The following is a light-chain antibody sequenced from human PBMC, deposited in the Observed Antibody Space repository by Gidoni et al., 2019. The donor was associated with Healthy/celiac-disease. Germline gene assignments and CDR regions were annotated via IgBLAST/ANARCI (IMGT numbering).Light chain of an antibody. Sequence: EIVLTQSPGTLSLSPGERATLSCRASQSVSSSYLAWYQQKPGQAPRLLIYGASSRATGIPDRFSGSGSGTDSTLTNSRLEPEDFAVYYCQQYGSSPPLTFGGGTKVEIK. V-gene: IGKV3-20*01. CDR1: QSVSSSY. J-gene: IGKJ4*01. CDR2: GAS. CDR3: QQYGSSPPLT.